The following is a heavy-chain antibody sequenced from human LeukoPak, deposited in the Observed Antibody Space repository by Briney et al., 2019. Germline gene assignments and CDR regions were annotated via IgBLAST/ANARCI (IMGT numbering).Heavy chain of an antibody. D-gene: IGHD3-10*01. V-gene: IGHV3-30-3*01. CDR3: ARDLSGPRGYYYGMDV. J-gene: IGHJ6*02. Sequence: GGSLRLSCAASGFTFSSYAMHWVRQAPGKGLEWVAVISYDGSNKYHADSVKGRFTISRDNSKNTLYLQMNSLRAEDTAVYYCARDLSGPRGYYYGMDVWGQGTTVTVSS. CDR1: GFTFSSYA. CDR2: ISYDGSNK.